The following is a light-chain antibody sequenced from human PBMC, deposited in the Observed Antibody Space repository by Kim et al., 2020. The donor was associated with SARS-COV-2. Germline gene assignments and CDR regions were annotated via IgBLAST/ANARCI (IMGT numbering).Light chain of an antibody. J-gene: IGLJ3*02. CDR3: HAWDSSWV. CDR2: QDS. CDR1: KLGDKY. Sequence: SYELTQPPSVSVSPGQTASITYSGDKLGDKYACWYQQKPGQSPVLVIYQDSKRPSGIPERFSGSNSGNTATLTISGTQAMDEADYYCHAWDSSWVLGGGT. V-gene: IGLV3-1*01.